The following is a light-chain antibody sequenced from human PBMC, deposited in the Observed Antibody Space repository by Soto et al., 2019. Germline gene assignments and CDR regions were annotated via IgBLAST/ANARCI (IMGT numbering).Light chain of an antibody. CDR3: SAWDDSLKGEV. Sequence: QSVLSQPPSASGTAGQRVTISCSGSSSNIGRKTVNWYQQLPGMAPKLLIYSDNQRQSVVPGRFSGSKSGTSASLAISGLQSEDEADYYCSAWDDSLKGEVFGGGTKLTVL. CDR2: SDN. CDR1: SSNIGRKT. J-gene: IGLJ2*01. V-gene: IGLV1-44*01.